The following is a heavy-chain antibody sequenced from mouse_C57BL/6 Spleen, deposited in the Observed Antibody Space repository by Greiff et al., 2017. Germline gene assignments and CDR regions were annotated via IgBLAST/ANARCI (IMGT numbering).Heavy chain of an antibody. CDR3: TTEDSNYVDYAMDY. J-gene: IGHJ4*01. CDR2: IDPEDGDT. D-gene: IGHD2-5*01. Sequence: EVQLQQSGAELLRPGASVKLSCTASGSNIKDYYMPWVKQRPEQGLVWIGRIDPEDGDTESAPKFQGKATMTADTSSNTAYLQLSSLTSEDTAVYYCTTEDSNYVDYAMDYWGQGTSVTVSS. CDR1: GSNIKDYY. V-gene: IGHV14-1*01.